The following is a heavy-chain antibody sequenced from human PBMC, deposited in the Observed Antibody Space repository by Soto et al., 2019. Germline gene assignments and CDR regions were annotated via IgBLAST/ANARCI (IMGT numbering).Heavy chain of an antibody. V-gene: IGHV3-66*01. Sequence: SGGSLRLSCAASGFTVSSNYMSWVRQAPGKGLEWVSVIYSGGSTYYADSVKGRFTISRDNSKNTLYFQMNSLRAEDTAVYYCARDGYFDDSNGYFDYWGQGTLVTVSS. CDR2: IYSGGST. CDR3: ARDGYFDDSNGYFDY. J-gene: IGHJ4*02. CDR1: GFTVSSNY. D-gene: IGHD3-22*01.